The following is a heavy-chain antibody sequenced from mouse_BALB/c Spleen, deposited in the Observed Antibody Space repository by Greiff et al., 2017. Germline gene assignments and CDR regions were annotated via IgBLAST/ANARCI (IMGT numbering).Heavy chain of an antibody. D-gene: IGHD3-3*01. CDR1: GFTFSSYT. CDR2: ISSGGSYT. Sequence: EVHLVESGGGLVKPGGSLKLSCAASGFTFSSYTMSWVRQTPEKRLEWVATISSGGSYTYYPDSVKGRFTISRDNAKNTLYLQMSSLKSEDTAMYYCTRDEGDDYFDYWGQGTTLTVSS. V-gene: IGHV5-6-4*01. CDR3: TRDEGDDYFDY. J-gene: IGHJ2*01.